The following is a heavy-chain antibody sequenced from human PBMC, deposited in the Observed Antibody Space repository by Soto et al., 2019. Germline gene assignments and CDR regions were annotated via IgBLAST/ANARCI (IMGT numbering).Heavy chain of an antibody. Sequence: GASVKVSCKASGYTFTSYDINWVRQATGQGLEWMGWMNPNSGNTGYAQKFQGRVTMTRNTPISTAYMELSSLRSEDTAVYYCARFGGSWYKYYYYVMDVWGGRXTVTVRS. V-gene: IGHV1-8*01. J-gene: IGHJ6*04. CDR2: MNPNSGNT. CDR3: ARFGGSWYKYYYYVMDV. D-gene: IGHD6-13*01. CDR1: GYTFTSYD.